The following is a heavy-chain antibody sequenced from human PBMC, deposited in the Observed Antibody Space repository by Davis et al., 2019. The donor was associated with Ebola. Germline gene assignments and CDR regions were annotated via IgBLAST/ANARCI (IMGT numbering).Heavy chain of an antibody. D-gene: IGHD1-1*01. CDR1: GYTFTSYG. Sequence: ASVQVSCKASGYTFTSYGITWVRQAPGQGLEWMGWINPHNGNTNYAQNVQGRVTMTTDTSTSTAYMEVGILRSDDTAVYYCAIAQFPTTSDHWGQGTLVTVSS. CDR2: INPHNGNT. J-gene: IGHJ4*02. CDR3: AIAQFPTTSDH. V-gene: IGHV1-18*04.